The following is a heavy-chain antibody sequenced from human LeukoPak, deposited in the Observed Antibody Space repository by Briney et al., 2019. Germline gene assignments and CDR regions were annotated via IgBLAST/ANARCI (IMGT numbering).Heavy chain of an antibody. V-gene: IGHV3-74*01. CDR1: GFTFSSYW. CDR2: IKSDGSST. CDR3: ARNLYCTSTSCPLDY. D-gene: IGHD2-2*01. J-gene: IGHJ4*02. Sequence: GGSLRLSCAASGFTFSSYWMHWVRQAPGKGLVWVSRIKSDGSSTNYADSVKGRFTISRDNAKNTLYLQMNNLRAEDTAVYYCARNLYCTSTSCPLDYWGQGTLVTVSS.